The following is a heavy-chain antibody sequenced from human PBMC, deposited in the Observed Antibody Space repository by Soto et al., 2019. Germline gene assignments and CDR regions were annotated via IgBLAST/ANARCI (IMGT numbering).Heavy chain of an antibody. CDR3: AREKGYISGPKNFDY. Sequence: SETLSLTCTVSGASISSGDYFWGWIRQSPGKGLEWIGYIYDSGSSYYNPSLKSRVTMSVDTSKNQFSLKLRSVTAADTAVYYCAREKGYISGPKNFDYWGQGTLVTVSS. CDR1: GASISSGDYF. CDR2: IYDSGSS. D-gene: IGHD5-12*01. V-gene: IGHV4-30-4*01. J-gene: IGHJ4*02.